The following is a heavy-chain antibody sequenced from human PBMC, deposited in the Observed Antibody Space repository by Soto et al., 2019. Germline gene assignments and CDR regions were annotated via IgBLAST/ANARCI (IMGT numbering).Heavy chain of an antibody. D-gene: IGHD4-17*01. CDR3: ARRPGDYAYWYFDL. J-gene: IGHJ2*01. Sequence: QVQLQESGPGLVKPSKTLSLTCTVSSGSISSYYWSWIRQPPGKGLEWIGYISYSGSTSYNPSLKRQVTTSVDPSKTQFSLKLSAVTAADTAVYYCARRPGDYAYWYFDLWGRGTLVTVSS. CDR1: SGSISSYY. CDR2: ISYSGST. V-gene: IGHV4-59*08.